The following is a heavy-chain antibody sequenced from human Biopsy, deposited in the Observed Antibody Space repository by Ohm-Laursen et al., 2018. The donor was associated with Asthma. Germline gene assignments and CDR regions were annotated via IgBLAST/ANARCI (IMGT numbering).Heavy chain of an antibody. Sequence: TQTLTLTYTFSGFSFSTYGVGVGWIRQPPGKALEWLARIDWEEDKFYSTSLRTRLTISKGSSEDQVVLTMTNMGPVDTATYYCTRHNDYWGPGILVTVSS. D-gene: IGHD1-14*01. J-gene: IGHJ4*02. CDR3: TRHNDY. V-gene: IGHV2-70*04. CDR2: IDWEEDK. CDR1: GFSFSTYGVG.